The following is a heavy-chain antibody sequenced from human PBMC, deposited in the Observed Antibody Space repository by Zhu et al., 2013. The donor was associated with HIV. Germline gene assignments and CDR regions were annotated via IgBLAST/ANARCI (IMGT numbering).Heavy chain of an antibody. CDR3: TRSLGYCHGTACQSDAFDI. CDR1: GYTFTKYD. CDR2: MNPYSGNS. J-gene: IGHJ3*02. V-gene: IGHV1-8*01. Sequence: QVQLVQSGPEVKKPGASVRVSCEASGYTFTKYDINWVRQATGQGLEWMGWMNPYSGNSGYAQKFQGRITMTRDTSITTAFLEVTSLTSDDTAFYYCTRSLGYCHGTACQSDAFDIWGQGTLVSVSS. D-gene: IGHD2-15*01.